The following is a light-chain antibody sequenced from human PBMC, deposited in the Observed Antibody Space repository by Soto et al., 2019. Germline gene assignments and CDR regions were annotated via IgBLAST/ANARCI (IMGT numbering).Light chain of an antibody. CDR2: GGS. Sequence: VVLTQSPGTLSLSPGERATLSCRASQSVSSNYLAWYQQKPGQAPRLLIYGGSSRATGIPDRFSGGGSGTEFTLTISSLQPDDFATYYCQQYNSYSSFTFGQGTKLEIK. CDR3: QQYNSYSSFT. V-gene: IGKV3-20*01. CDR1: QSVSSNY. J-gene: IGKJ2*01.